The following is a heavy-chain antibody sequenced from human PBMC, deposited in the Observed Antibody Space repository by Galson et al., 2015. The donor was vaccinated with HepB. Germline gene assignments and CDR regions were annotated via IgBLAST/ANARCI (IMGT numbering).Heavy chain of an antibody. CDR3: ARDEGKGSFDY. V-gene: IGHV3-64*01. CDR2: ISNNGGNT. D-gene: IGHD3-10*01. J-gene: IGHJ4*02. CDR1: GFTFSSCA. Sequence: SLRLSCAASGFTFSSCAMHWVRQAPGKGLEYVSTISNNGGNTFYANSVKGRFTISRDNSKNTLYLQMGSLRAGDMAVYYCARDEGKGSFDYWGQGTLVTVSS.